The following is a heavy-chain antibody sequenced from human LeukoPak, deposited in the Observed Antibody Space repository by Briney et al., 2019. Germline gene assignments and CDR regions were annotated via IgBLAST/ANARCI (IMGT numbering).Heavy chain of an antibody. CDR1: GGSISSHY. CDR2: IYYSGTT. J-gene: IGHJ4*02. D-gene: IGHD6-6*01. V-gene: IGHV4-59*08. CDR3: ARQADDSSSSLVYFDY. Sequence: PSETLSLTCAVSGGSISSHYWSWIRQPPGKGLEWIGFIYYSGTTKYNPSLKSRVTISADTSKNQFSLKLSSVTAADTAVYYCARQADDSSSSLVYFDYWGQGTLVTVPS.